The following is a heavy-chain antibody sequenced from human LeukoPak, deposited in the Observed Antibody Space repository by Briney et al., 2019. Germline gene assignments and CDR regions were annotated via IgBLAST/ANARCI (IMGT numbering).Heavy chain of an antibody. CDR3: ARDLSGHWTYDY. V-gene: IGHV3-30-3*01. Sequence: GRSLRLSCAASGFAFRNYYMHWVRQAPGKGLEWVAVISLDGNNEYYADSVKGRFSLSRDNSMNTLYLQLNSLRTEDTAMYYCARDLSGHWTYDYWGQGTLVTVSS. CDR1: GFAFRNYY. J-gene: IGHJ4*01. D-gene: IGHD1-1*01. CDR2: ISLDGNNE.